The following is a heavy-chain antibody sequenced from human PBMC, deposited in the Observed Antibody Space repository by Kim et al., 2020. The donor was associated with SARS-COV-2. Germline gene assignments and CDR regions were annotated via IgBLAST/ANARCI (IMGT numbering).Heavy chain of an antibody. V-gene: IGHV1-18*01. J-gene: IGHJ4*02. CDR1: GYTFTSYG. Sequence: ASVKVSCKASGYTFTSYGISWVRQAPGQGLEWMGWISAYNGNTNYAQKLQGRVTMTTDTSTSTAYMELRSLRSDDTAVYYCARWEWFGELIGLEYWGQGTLVTVSS. D-gene: IGHD3-10*01. CDR2: ISAYNGNT. CDR3: ARWEWFGELIGLEY.